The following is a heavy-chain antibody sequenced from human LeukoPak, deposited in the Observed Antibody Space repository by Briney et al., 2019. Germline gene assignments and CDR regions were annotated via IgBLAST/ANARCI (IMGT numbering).Heavy chain of an antibody. J-gene: IGHJ4*02. CDR3: AKDMTVRLIYSDYSFDY. V-gene: IGHV3-43*02. D-gene: IGHD4-11*01. CDR1: GFTFSSYA. Sequence: GGSLRLSCGASGFTFSSYAMSWVRQAPGKGLEWVSAISGDGGSTYYADSVKGRFTISRDNSKNSLYLQMNSLRTEDTALYYCAKDMTVRLIYSDYSFDYWGQGTLVTVSS. CDR2: ISGDGGST.